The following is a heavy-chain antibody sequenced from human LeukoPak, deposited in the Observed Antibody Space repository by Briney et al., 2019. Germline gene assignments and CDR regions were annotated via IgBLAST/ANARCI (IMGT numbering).Heavy chain of an antibody. CDR2: IRAKTYGGTT. V-gene: IGHV3-49*03. J-gene: IGHJ4*02. Sequence: GGSLRLSCTASGFTFGDYAMSWFRQAPGKGLEWVGFIRAKTYGGTTQYAASVKDRFTISRDDSKSIAYLQMNSPKTEDTAVYYCARADYGGNAGGFWGQGTLVTVSS. CDR3: ARADYGGNAGGF. CDR1: GFTFGDYA. D-gene: IGHD4-23*01.